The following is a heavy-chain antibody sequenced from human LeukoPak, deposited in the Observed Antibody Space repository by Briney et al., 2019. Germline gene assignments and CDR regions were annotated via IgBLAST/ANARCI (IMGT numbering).Heavy chain of an antibody. D-gene: IGHD6-13*01. CDR3: ARPHSSSWYVDY. CDR2: IHYSGST. Sequence: PSDTLSLTCTVSGGSISSRSYYWGWIRQPPGKRLEWIGSIHYSGSTYYNPSLKSRVTISVDTSKNQFSLKLSSVTAADTAVYYCARPHSSSWYVDYWGQGTLVTVSS. J-gene: IGHJ4*02. CDR1: GGSISSRSYY. V-gene: IGHV4-39*01.